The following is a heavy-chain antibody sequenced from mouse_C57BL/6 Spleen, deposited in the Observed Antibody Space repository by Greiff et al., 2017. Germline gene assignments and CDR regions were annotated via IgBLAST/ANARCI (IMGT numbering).Heavy chain of an antibody. V-gene: IGHV1-53*01. CDR3: ASPLITTVVNWYFDV. D-gene: IGHD1-1*01. J-gene: IGHJ1*03. CDR2: INPSNGGT. CDR1: GYTFTSYW. Sequence: VQLQQPGTELVKPGASVKLSCKASGYTFTSYWMHWVKQRPGQGLEWIGNINPSNGGTNYNEKFKSKATLTVDKSSSTAYMQLSSLTSEDSAVYYCASPLITTVVNWYFDVWGTGTTVTVSS.